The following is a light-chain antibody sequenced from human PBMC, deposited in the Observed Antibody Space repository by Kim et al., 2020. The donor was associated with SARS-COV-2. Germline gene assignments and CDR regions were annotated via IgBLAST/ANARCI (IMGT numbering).Light chain of an antibody. V-gene: IGKV1-13*02. CDR3: QQFNSFPLT. J-gene: IGKJ4*01. Sequence: AIQLTQSPSSLSASVGDRVTITCRASQGISSALAWYQQKPGKAPKLLIYDASSLESGVPSRFSGSGSGTDFTLTINSLQPEEFATYYCQQFNSFPLTFGGGTKVDIK. CDR1: QGISSA. CDR2: DAS.